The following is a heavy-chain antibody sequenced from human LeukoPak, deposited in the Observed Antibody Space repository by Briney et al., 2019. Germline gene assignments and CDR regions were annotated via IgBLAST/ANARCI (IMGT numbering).Heavy chain of an antibody. D-gene: IGHD4-17*01. J-gene: IGHJ6*04. Sequence: GGSLRLSCAASGFTFSSYAMSWVRQAPGKGLEWVSAISGSGGSTYYADSVRGRFTISRDNSKNTLYLQMNGLRAEDTAVYYCAKSGSTVTTRYGMDVWGKGTTVTVSS. V-gene: IGHV3-23*01. CDR1: GFTFSSYA. CDR2: ISGSGGST. CDR3: AKSGSTVTTRYGMDV.